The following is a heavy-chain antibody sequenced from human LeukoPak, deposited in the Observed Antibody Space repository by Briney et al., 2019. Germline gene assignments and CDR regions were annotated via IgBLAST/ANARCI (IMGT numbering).Heavy chain of an antibody. CDR2: ISSSSSTI. CDR1: GFAFSSYS. CDR3: AKHLATNYYFDY. V-gene: IGHV3-48*04. Sequence: PGGSLRLSCAASGFAFSSYSMNWVRQAPGKGLEWVSYISSSSSTIYYADSVKGRFTISRDNAKNTLYLQMNSLRAEDTAVYYCAKHLATNYYFDYWGQGTLVTVSS. J-gene: IGHJ4*02. D-gene: IGHD5-12*01.